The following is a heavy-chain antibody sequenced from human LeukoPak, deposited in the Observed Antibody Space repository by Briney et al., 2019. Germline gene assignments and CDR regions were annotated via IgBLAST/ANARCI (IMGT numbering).Heavy chain of an antibody. CDR2: ISSSGSTI. CDR3: ARDRPNYYDSSGYTYYFDY. J-gene: IGHJ4*02. D-gene: IGHD3-22*01. V-gene: IGHV3-11*04. CDR1: GFTFSDYY. Sequence: SPGGSLRLSCAASGFTFSDYYMSWIRQAPGKGLEWVSYISSSGSTIYYADSVKGRFTISRDNAKNSLYLQMNSLRAEDTAVYYCARDRPNYYDSSGYTYYFDYWGQGTLVTVSS.